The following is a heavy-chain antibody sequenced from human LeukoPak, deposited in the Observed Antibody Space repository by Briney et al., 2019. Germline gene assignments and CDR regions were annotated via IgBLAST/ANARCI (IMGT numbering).Heavy chain of an antibody. J-gene: IGHJ4*02. Sequence: PGGSLRLSCAASGFTFSNAWMSWVRQAPGKGLEWVGRIKSKTDGGTTDYAAPVKGRFTISRDDSKNTLYLQMNSLKTEDTAVYYCTTFYYDFWSGYYMIFADWGQGTLVTVSS. CDR1: GFTFSNAW. CDR2: IKSKTDGGTT. V-gene: IGHV3-15*01. D-gene: IGHD3-3*01. CDR3: TTFYYDFWSGYYMIFAD.